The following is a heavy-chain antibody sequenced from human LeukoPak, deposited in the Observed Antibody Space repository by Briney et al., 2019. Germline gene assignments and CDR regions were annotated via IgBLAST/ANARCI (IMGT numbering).Heavy chain of an antibody. CDR2: IYYSGST. D-gene: IGHD6-19*01. CDR3: ARDKQWRGGYFDY. V-gene: IGHV4-59*01. J-gene: IGHJ4*02. Sequence: PSETLSLTCTVSGGPISSYYWSWIRQPPGKGLEWIGYIYYSGSTNYNPSLKSRVTISVDTSKNQFSLKLSSVTAADTAVYYCARDKQWRGGYFDYWGQGTLVTVSS. CDR1: GGPISSYY.